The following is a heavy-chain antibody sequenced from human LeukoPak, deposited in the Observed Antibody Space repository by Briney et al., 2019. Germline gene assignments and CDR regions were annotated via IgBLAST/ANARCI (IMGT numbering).Heavy chain of an antibody. CDR3: AADRRQPYCTNGVCYYYYGMDV. CDR1: GFTFSTYA. CDR2: ISDGGAGT. J-gene: IGHJ6*02. Sequence: GGSLRLSCAASGFTFSTYAMSWVRQAPGKGLEWVSTISDGGAGTYYADSVKGRFTMSRDNSKNTLYLQMNSLRAEDTAVYYCAADRRQPYCTNGVCYYYYGMDVWGQGTTVTVSS. V-gene: IGHV3-23*01. D-gene: IGHD2-8*01.